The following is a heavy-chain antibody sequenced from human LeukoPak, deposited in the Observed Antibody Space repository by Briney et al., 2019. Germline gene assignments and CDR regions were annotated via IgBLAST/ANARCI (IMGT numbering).Heavy chain of an antibody. CDR2: IYYSGST. D-gene: IGHD6-13*01. CDR3: ARERDYSSSYGMDV. Sequence: SETLSLTCTVSGGSISSYYWSWIRQPPGKGLEWIGYIYYSGSTNYNPSLKGRVTISVDTSKNQFSLKLSSVTAADTAVYYCARERDYSSSYGMDVWGQGTTVTVSS. V-gene: IGHV4-59*01. CDR1: GGSISSYY. J-gene: IGHJ6*02.